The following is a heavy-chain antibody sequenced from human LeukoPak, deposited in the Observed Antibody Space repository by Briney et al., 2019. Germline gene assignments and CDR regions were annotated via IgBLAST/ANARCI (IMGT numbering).Heavy chain of an antibody. J-gene: IGHJ4*02. Sequence: GGSLRLSCVASGFSFGNYAMSWVRQAPGKGLEWVANIKQDGSEKYYVDSVKGRFTISRDNTKNSLFLQMQSLRAEDTAVYYCARSLSHWGQGTQVTVSS. V-gene: IGHV3-7*01. CDR1: GFSFGNYA. CDR2: IKQDGSEK. CDR3: ARSLSH.